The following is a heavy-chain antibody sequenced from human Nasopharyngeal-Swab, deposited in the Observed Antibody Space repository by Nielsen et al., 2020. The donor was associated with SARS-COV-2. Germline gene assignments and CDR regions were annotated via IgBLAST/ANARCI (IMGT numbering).Heavy chain of an antibody. CDR3: ARGGSSSERIWFDP. CDR2: INPNSGGT. V-gene: IGHV1-2*06. D-gene: IGHD6-13*01. Sequence: WVRQAPGQGLEWMGRINPNSGGTNYAQKFQGRVTMTRDTSISTAYMELSRLRSDDTAVYYWARGGSSSERIWFDPWGQGTLVTVSS. J-gene: IGHJ5*02.